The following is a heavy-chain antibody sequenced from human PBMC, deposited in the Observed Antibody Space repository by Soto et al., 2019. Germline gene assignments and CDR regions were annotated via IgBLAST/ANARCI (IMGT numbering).Heavy chain of an antibody. CDR3: ARVDHRGYFSVLTDF. J-gene: IGHJ4*02. D-gene: IGHD3-10*02. V-gene: IGHV4-34*01. CDR1: GGSFSGYY. Sequence: SETLSLTXAVYGGSFSGYYWSWIRQPPGKGLEWIGEINHSGSTNYNPSLKSRVTISVDTSKNQFSLSLSSLTAADTAVYYCARVDHRGYFSVLTDFWGQGILVTVSS. CDR2: INHSGST.